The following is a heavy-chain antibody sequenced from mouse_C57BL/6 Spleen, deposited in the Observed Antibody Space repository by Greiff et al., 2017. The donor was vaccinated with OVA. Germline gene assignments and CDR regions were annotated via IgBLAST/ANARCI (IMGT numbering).Heavy chain of an antibody. J-gene: IGHJ3*01. CDR2: INPNNGGT. Sequence: EVQLQQSGPELVKPGASVKISCKASGYTFTDYYMNWVKPSHGKSLEWIGDINPNNGGTSYNQKFKGKATLTGDTSSSTAYMELRSLTSEDSAVYYCARQGSRAYWGQGTLVTVSA. CDR3: ARQGSRAY. CDR1: GYTFTDYY. D-gene: IGHD1-1*02. V-gene: IGHV1-26*01.